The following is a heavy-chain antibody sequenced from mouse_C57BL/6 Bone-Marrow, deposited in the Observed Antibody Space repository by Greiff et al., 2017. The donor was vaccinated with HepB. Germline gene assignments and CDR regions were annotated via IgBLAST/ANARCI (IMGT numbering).Heavy chain of an antibody. CDR3: TTRFYLGGTWFAY. D-gene: IGHD1-1*01. Sequence: VHVKQSGAELVRPGASVKLSCTASGFNIKDDYMHWVKQRPEQGLEWIGWIDPENGDTEYASKFQGKATITADTSSNTAYLQLSSLTSEDTAVYYCTTRFYLGGTWFAYWGQGTLVTVSA. J-gene: IGHJ3*01. CDR2: IDPENGDT. V-gene: IGHV14-4*01. CDR1: GFNIKDDY.